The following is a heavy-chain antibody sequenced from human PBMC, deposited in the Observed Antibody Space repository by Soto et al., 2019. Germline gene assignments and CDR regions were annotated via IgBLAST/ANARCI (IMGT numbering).Heavy chain of an antibody. J-gene: IGHJ4*02. CDR1: GFTFSSYG. CDR2: ISYDGSNK. CDR3: AKSGDGYNYLDY. Sequence: GGSLRLSCAASGFTFSSYGMHWVRQAPGKGLEWVAVISYDGSNKYYADSVKGRFAISRDNSKNTLYLQMNSLRAEDTAVYYCAKSGDGYNYLDYWGQGTLVTVSS. D-gene: IGHD5-12*01. V-gene: IGHV3-30*18.